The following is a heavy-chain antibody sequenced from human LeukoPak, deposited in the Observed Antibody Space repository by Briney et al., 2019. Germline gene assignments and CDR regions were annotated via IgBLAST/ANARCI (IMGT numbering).Heavy chain of an antibody. V-gene: IGHV3-23*01. CDR2: ISAGGGTT. J-gene: IGHJ4*02. D-gene: IGHD6-13*01. CDR3: ATGQQLRD. CDR1: GFTFSSPT. Sequence: GGSLRLSCAVSGFTFSSPTMSWARQAPGKGLEWVSVISAGGGTTNYADSVKGRFTISRDNSRNTLYLQMDSLRAEDTAVYYCATGQQLRDWGQGTLVTVSS.